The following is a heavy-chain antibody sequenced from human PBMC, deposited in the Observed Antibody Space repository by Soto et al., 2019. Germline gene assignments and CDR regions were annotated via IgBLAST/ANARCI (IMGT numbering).Heavy chain of an antibody. Sequence: TLSLTCAVSGVSISSYYWSWIRQPPGKGLEWIGTIYYSGSTYYNPSLKSRVAISVDTSKNQFSLKLSSVTAADTAVYYCARQFSVYGDYGRYFDFWGQGTLVTVSS. CDR1: GVSISSYY. J-gene: IGHJ4*02. V-gene: IGHV4-59*04. CDR2: IYYSGST. D-gene: IGHD4-17*01. CDR3: ARQFSVYGDYGRYFDF.